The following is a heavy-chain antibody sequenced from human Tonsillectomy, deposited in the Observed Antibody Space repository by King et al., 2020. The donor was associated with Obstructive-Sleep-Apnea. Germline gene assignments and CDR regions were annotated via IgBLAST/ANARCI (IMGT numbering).Heavy chain of an antibody. CDR2: ISSSSSTI. CDR1: GFTFSSYS. Sequence: VQLVESGGGLVQPGGSLRLSCAASGFTFSSYSMNWVRQAPGKGLEWGSYISSSSSTIYYADSVKGRFTISRDNAKNSLYLQMNSLRAEDTAVYYCARDSQQLDPNWFDPWGQGTLVTVSS. CDR3: ARDSQQLDPNWFDP. J-gene: IGHJ5*02. D-gene: IGHD6-13*01. V-gene: IGHV3-48*04.